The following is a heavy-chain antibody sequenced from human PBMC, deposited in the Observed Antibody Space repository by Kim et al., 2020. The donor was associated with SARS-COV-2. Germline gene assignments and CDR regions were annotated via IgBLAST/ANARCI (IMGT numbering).Heavy chain of an antibody. CDR1: GYSISSSNW. D-gene: IGHD3-10*01. CDR2: IYYSGST. J-gene: IGHJ5*02. V-gene: IGHV4-28*01. Sequence: SETLSLTCAVSGYSISSSNWWGWIRQPPGKELEWIGYIYYSGSTYYKPSLKSRVTMSLDTSKNQFSLRLSSVTAVDTAVYYCARSFGYPIAPFDPWGQGTLVTVSS. CDR3: ARSFGYPIAPFDP.